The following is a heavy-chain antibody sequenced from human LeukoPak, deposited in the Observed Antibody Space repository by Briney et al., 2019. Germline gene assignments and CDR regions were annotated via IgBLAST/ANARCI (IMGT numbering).Heavy chain of an antibody. CDR1: GFTFSSYG. Sequence: PGGSLRLSCAASGFTFSSYGMHWVRQAPGKGLEWVAVISYGGSNKYYADSVKGRFTISRDNSKNTLYLQMNSLRAEDTAVYYCAKIGGAGTEDFDYWGQGALVTVSS. V-gene: IGHV3-30*18. CDR3: AKIGGAGTEDFDY. D-gene: IGHD6-19*01. J-gene: IGHJ4*02. CDR2: ISYGGSNK.